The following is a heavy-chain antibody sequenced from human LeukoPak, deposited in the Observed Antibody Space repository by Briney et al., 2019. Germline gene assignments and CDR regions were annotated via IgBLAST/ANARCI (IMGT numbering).Heavy chain of an antibody. CDR1: GGSFSGYY. J-gene: IGHJ4*02. CDR3: ARGLWFGEFYY. CDR2: INHSGST. D-gene: IGHD3-10*01. V-gene: IGHV4-34*01. Sequence: SETLPLTCAVYGGSFSGYYWSWIRQPPGKGLEWIGEINHSGSTNYNPSLKSRVTISVDTSKNQFSLKLSSVTAADTAVYYCARGLWFGEFYYWGQGTLVTVSS.